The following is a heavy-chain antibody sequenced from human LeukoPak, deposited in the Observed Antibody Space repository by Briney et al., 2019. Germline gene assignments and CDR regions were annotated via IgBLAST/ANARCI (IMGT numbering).Heavy chain of an antibody. Sequence: GGSLRLSCAASGFTFSSYSMNWVRQAPGKGLEWVSSISSSSSYIYYADSVKGRFTISRDNAKDSLYLQMNSLRAEDAAVHYCARVSGYEYYYYGMDVWGQGTTVTVSS. CDR1: GFTFSSYS. V-gene: IGHV3-21*01. J-gene: IGHJ6*02. D-gene: IGHD5-12*01. CDR3: ARVSGYEYYYYGMDV. CDR2: ISSSSSYI.